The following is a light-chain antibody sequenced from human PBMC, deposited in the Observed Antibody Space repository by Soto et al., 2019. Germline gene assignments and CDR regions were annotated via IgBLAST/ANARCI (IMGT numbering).Light chain of an antibody. Sequence: ESVLTQSPGTLSLSPGERATLSCRASQSVSSSSLAWYQQKRGQAPRLLIHDASSRATGIPDRFSGSGSGADFTVTMSRLEPEDFAVYYCQQYGGSPRTFGQGTKVEGK. J-gene: IGKJ1*01. CDR2: DAS. V-gene: IGKV3-20*01. CDR3: QQYGGSPRT. CDR1: QSVSSSS.